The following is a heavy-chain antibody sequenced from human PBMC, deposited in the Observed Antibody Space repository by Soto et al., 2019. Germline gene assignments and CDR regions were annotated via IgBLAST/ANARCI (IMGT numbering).Heavy chain of an antibody. CDR2: IYYSGST. V-gene: IGHV4-59*01. CDR1: VGGSFSSYY. J-gene: IGHJ4*02. Sequence: SETLSLTCTVSVGGSFSSYYWSWIRQPPGKGLEWIGYIYYSGSTNYNPSLKSRLTMSVHTSQNQFSLKVNSVTAADTAVYYCARNRGNYFDYWGQGIPVPVYS. CDR3: ARNRGNYFDY.